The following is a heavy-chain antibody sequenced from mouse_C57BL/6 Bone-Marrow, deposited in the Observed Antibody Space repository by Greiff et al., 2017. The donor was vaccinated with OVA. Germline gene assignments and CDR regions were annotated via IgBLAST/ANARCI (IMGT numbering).Heavy chain of an antibody. CDR3: AKNYYYGSSYYYAMDY. CDR1: GFSLTSYG. V-gene: IGHV2-5*01. Sequence: QVQLQQSGPGLVQPSQSLSITCTVSGFSLTSYGVHWVRQSPGKGLEWLGVIWRGGSTDYNAAFMSRLSITKDNSTSQVFFKMNSLQADDTAIYYCAKNYYYGSSYYYAMDYWGQGTSVTVSS. J-gene: IGHJ4*01. D-gene: IGHD1-1*01. CDR2: IWRGGST.